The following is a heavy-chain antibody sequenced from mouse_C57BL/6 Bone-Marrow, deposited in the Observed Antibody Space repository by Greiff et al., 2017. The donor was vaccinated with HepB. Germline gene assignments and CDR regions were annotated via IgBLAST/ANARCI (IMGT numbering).Heavy chain of an antibody. V-gene: IGHV5-6*01. D-gene: IGHD2-1*01. Sequence: EVKLVESGGDLVKPGGSLKLSCAASGFTFSSYGMSWVRQTPDKRLEWVATISSGGSYTYYPDSVKGRFTISRDNAKNTLYLQMSSLKSEDTAMYYCARHGNPAWFAYWGQGTLVTVSA. CDR2: ISSGGSYT. CDR1: GFTFSSYG. J-gene: IGHJ3*01. CDR3: ARHGNPAWFAY.